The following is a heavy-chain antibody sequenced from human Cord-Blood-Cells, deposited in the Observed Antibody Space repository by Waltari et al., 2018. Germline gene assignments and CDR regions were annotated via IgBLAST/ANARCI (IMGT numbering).Heavy chain of an antibody. CDR3: ARAGEILYSSGWTSFDY. D-gene: IGHD6-19*01. J-gene: IGHJ4*02. V-gene: IGHV1-3*01. Sequence: QVQLVQSGAEVKKPGASVKVSCKASGYTFTSYAMHWVRQAPGQRLEWMGWINDGNGNTKYSQKFQGRVTITRDTSASTAYMELSSLRSEDTAVYYCARAGEILYSSGWTSFDYWGQGTLVTVSS. CDR2: INDGNGNT. CDR1: GYTFTSYA.